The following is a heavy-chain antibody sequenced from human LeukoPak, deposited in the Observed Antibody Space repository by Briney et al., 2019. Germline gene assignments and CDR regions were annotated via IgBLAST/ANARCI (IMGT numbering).Heavy chain of an antibody. V-gene: IGHV4-59*01. CDR2: IYYSGST. J-gene: IGHJ4*02. CDR1: GGSISSYY. Sequence: SETLSLTCTVSGGSISSYYWSWIRQPPGKGLEWIGYIYYSGSTNYNPSLKSRVTISVDTSKNQFSPKLSSVTAADTAVYYCARQDNQLLPKNWGQGTLVTVSS. D-gene: IGHD2-2*01. CDR3: ARQDNQLLPKN.